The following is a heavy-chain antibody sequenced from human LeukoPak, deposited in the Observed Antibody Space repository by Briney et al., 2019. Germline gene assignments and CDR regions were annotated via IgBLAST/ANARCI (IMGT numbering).Heavy chain of an antibody. V-gene: IGHV1-69*05. Sequence: SVKVSCKASGGTFSRYAISWVRQAPGQGLEWMGGIIPIFGTANYAQKFQGRVTITTDESTSTAYMELSSLRSEDTAVYYCAAHYYDSSALDYWGQGTLVTVSS. D-gene: IGHD3-22*01. CDR3: AAHYYDSSALDY. CDR2: IIPIFGTA. CDR1: GGTFSRYA. J-gene: IGHJ4*02.